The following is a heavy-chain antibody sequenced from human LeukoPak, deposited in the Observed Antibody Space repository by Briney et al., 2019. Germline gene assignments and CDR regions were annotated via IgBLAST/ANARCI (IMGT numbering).Heavy chain of an antibody. CDR3: AKDGSGSYEGDFDY. D-gene: IGHD1-26*01. Sequence: GRSLRLSCAASGLTFDDYAMHWVRQAPGKGLVWDSGISWNSGSIGYADSVKGRFTISRDNAKNSLYLQMNSLRAEDTALYYCAKDGSGSYEGDFDYWGQGTLVTVSS. CDR2: ISWNSGSI. V-gene: IGHV3-9*01. J-gene: IGHJ4*02. CDR1: GLTFDDYA.